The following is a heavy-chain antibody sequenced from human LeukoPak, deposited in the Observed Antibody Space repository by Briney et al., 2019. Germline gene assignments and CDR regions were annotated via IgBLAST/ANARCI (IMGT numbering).Heavy chain of an antibody. CDR3: ARQNNWGTYYFDY. CDR1: GGSIGSYY. Sequence: SETLSLTCTVSGGSIGSYYWSWIRQPPGKGLEWIGYIYYSGSTNYNPSLKSRVTISVDTSKNQFSLKLSSVTAADTAVYYCARQNNWGTYYFDYWGQGTLVTVSS. D-gene: IGHD7-27*01. CDR2: IYYSGST. V-gene: IGHV4-59*08. J-gene: IGHJ4*02.